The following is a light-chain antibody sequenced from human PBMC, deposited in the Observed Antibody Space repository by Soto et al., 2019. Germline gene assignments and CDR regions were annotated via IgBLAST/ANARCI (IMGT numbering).Light chain of an antibody. CDR2: ATS. V-gene: IGKV3-15*01. Sequence: EIVMTQSPATLSVSPGERATLSCRASHRVSSYLDWYQQKPGQAPRLLIYATSTRATGIQARFSGSGSGTEFTLTISSLQSEDFAVYYCQQYNNCPLTFGGGTKVEIK. CDR3: QQYNNCPLT. CDR1: HRVSSY. J-gene: IGKJ4*01.